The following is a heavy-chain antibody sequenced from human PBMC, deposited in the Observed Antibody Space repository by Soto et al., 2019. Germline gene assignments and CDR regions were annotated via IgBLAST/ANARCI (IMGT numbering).Heavy chain of an antibody. J-gene: IGHJ5*02. D-gene: IGHD2-21*01. CDR2: VYYTGFT. Sequence: QLQLQESGPGLVKPSETLSLTCTVSGDSISSSYYWCWVRQPPGKGLECIGAVYYTGFTYYNPSLKSRLNISLDTSKNQFSLRLSSVTAADTAIYYCARLPVVVIALGYFDPWGPGTLVTVSS. CDR3: ARLPVVVIALGYFDP. V-gene: IGHV4-39*01. CDR1: GDSISSSYY.